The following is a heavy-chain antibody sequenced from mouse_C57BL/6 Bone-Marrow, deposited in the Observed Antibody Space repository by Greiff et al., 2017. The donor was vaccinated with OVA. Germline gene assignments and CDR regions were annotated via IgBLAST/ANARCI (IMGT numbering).Heavy chain of an antibody. J-gene: IGHJ4*01. CDR1: GYTFTSYW. CDR2: IDPSDSYT. V-gene: IGHV1-50*01. Sequence: QVQLQQPGAELVKPGASVKLSCKASGYTFTSYWMQWVKQRPGQGLEWIGEIDPSDSYTNYNQKFKGKATLTVDTSSSTAYMQLSSLTSEDAAVYYCARPSYAMDYWGQGTSVTVSS. CDR3: ARPSYAMDY.